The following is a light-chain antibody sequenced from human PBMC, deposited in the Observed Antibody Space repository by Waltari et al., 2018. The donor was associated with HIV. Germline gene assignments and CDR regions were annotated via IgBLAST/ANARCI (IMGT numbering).Light chain of an antibody. Sequence: DIQMTQSPSILSASVGDRVTITCRASQSISSWLAWYQQKPGKAPKLLIYKASSLESGVPSRFSGSGSGTEFTLTISSLKPDDFATYYCQQYNSYSRTFGQGTKVEIK. J-gene: IGKJ1*01. V-gene: IGKV1-5*03. CDR1: QSISSW. CDR2: KAS. CDR3: QQYNSYSRT.